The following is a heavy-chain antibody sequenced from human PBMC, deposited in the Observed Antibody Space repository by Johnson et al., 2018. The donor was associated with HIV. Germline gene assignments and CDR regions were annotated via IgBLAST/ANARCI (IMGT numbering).Heavy chain of an antibody. V-gene: IGHV3-33*06. CDR1: GFTFSNYG. Sequence: QVQLVESGGGVVQPGRSLRLSCAASGFTFSNYGMHWVRQAPGKGLEGVAVIWFDGNNKHYSDSVKGRFTLSRDNSNNILYLQMNSLRVEDTAVYYCAKVAVATAAGGVALDIWGPGTMVTVS. CDR2: IWFDGNNK. CDR3: AKVAVATAAGGVALDI. D-gene: IGHD6-13*01. J-gene: IGHJ3*02.